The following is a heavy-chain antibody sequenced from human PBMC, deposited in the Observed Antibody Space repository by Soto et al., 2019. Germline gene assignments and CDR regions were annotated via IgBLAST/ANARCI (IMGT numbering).Heavy chain of an antibody. D-gene: IGHD3-3*02. Sequence: SETLSLTCAVDGGSFSCYYWILIRQPPGKGLEWIGEINHSGSTNYNPSLKSRVTISVDTSKNQFSLKLSSVTAADTAVYYCARPPHFWSGRHHFDYWGQGTLVTVSS. V-gene: IGHV4-34*01. CDR2: INHSGST. CDR1: GGSFSCYY. CDR3: ARPPHFWSGRHHFDY. J-gene: IGHJ4*02.